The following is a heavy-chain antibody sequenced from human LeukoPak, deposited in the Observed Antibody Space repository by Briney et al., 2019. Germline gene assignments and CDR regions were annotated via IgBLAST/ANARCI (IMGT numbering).Heavy chain of an antibody. V-gene: IGHV3-53*01. CDR1: GFTVSNNY. CDR3: ARTGNPASGDH. CDR2: IYSGGAT. D-gene: IGHD1-1*01. Sequence: PGGSLRLSCAASGFTVSNNYMSWVRQAPGKGLEWVSVIYSGGATYYADSVKGRFTISRDNSKNTLYLQMNSLRVEDTAVYYCARTGNPASGDHWGQGTLVTVSS. J-gene: IGHJ4*02.